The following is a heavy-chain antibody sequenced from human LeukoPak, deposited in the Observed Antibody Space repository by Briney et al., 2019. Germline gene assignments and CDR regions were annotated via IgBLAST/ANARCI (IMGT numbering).Heavy chain of an antibody. D-gene: IGHD5-18*01. Sequence: PSETLSLTCAVYGGSFSGYYWSWIRQLPGKGLEWIGEINHSGSTNYNPSLKSRVTISVDTSKNQFSLKLSSVTAADTAVYYCARAGYSYGYYYYYGMDVWGQGTTVTVSS. CDR2: INHSGST. CDR1: GGSFSGYY. J-gene: IGHJ6*02. CDR3: ARAGYSYGYYYYYGMDV. V-gene: IGHV4-34*01.